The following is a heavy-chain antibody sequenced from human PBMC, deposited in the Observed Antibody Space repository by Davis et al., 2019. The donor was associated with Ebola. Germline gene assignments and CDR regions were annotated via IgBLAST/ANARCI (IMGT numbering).Heavy chain of an antibody. D-gene: IGHD5-12*01. J-gene: IGHJ5*02. CDR3: ARDGWLREKGSFDP. CDR2: IIPIFGTA. V-gene: IGHV1-69*13. CDR1: GGTFSSYA. Sequence: AASVKVSCKASGGTFSSYAISWVRQAPGQGLEWMGVIIPIFGTANYAQKFQGRVTITADESTSTAYMELSSLRFEDTAVYYCARDGWLREKGSFDPWGQGTLVTVSS.